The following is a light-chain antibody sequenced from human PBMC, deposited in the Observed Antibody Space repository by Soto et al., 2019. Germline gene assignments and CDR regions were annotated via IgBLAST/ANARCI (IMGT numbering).Light chain of an antibody. J-gene: IGLJ1*01. CDR2: GNN. Sequence: QSVLTQPPSVAGAPGQRVAISCTGSSSNFGAGYDVHWYQQLPGAAPKLLIYGNNNRPSGVPDRISGSKSGTSASLAITGLQAGDEADYYCQSFDSLSGYVFGTGRKVTGL. CDR3: QSFDSLSGYV. CDR1: SSNFGAGYD. V-gene: IGLV1-40*01.